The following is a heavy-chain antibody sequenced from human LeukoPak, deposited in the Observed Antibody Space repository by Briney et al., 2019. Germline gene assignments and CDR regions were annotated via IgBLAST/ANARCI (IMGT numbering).Heavy chain of an antibody. Sequence: SETLSLTCAVYGGSFSGYYWSWIRQPPGKGLEWIGEINHSGSTNHNPSLKSRVTISVDTSKNQFSLRLSSVTAADTAVYYCARKVSCSGGSCYEDFDYWGQGTLVTVSS. V-gene: IGHV4-34*01. CDR2: INHSGST. J-gene: IGHJ4*02. D-gene: IGHD2-15*01. CDR3: ARKVSCSGGSCYEDFDY. CDR1: GGSFSGYY.